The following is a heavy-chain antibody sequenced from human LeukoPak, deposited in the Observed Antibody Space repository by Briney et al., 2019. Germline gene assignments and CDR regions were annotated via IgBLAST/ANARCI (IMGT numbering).Heavy chain of an antibody. CDR2: INHNGNVN. CDR1: GFTFSSYW. V-gene: IGHV3-7*03. Sequence: GGSLRLSCAASGFTFSSYWMNWARQAPGKGLEWVASINHNGNVNYYVDSVKGRLTISRDNTKNSLYLQMSNLRAEDTAVYFCARGGGLDVWGQGATVTVSS. J-gene: IGHJ6*02. CDR3: ARGGGLDV. D-gene: IGHD3-16*01.